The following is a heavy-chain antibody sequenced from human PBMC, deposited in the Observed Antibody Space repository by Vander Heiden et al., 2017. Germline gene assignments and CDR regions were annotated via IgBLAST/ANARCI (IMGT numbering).Heavy chain of an antibody. CDR2: IWYDGSKR. CDR1: GLPFCTSG. J-gene: IGHJ4*02. CDR3: ARDLGVTNYYFDY. D-gene: IGHD2-21*02. Sequence: QVRLVESGGGVVQPGRSLRLSHAASGLPFCTSGFHWVRQAPGKGLEWVAVIWYDGSKRYYADSVEGRFTISRDDSKNTLYLQMNSLRAEDTAVYYCARDLGVTNYYFDYWGQGTLVTVSS. V-gene: IGHV3-33*01.